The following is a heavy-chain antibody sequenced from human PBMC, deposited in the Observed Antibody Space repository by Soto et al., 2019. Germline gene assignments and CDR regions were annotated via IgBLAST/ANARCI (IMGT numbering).Heavy chain of an antibody. CDR2: IYYSGST. D-gene: IGHD2-21*02. CDR3: ASQVVTADNDAFDI. CDR1: GGSISSSSYY. V-gene: IGHV4-39*01. J-gene: IGHJ3*02. Sequence: QLQLQESGPGLVKPSETLSLTCTVSGGSISSSSYYWGWIRQPPGKGLEWIGSIYYSGSTYYNPSLKSRVTISVDTSKIQFSLKLSSVTAADTAVYYCASQVVTADNDAFDIWGQGTMVTVSS.